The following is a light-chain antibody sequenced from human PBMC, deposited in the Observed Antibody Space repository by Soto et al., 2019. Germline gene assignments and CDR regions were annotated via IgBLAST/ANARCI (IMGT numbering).Light chain of an antibody. J-gene: IGKJ1*01. Sequence: DIQMTQSPSTVSASVGERVTITCRASQNINSWLAWYQQKPGSAPKVLIYDASSLESGVPSRFSGSGSGTEFTLTTSSLQPDDFATYYCQQYETFSGTFGPGTKVDIK. CDR1: QNINSW. V-gene: IGKV1-5*01. CDR2: DAS. CDR3: QQYETFSGT.